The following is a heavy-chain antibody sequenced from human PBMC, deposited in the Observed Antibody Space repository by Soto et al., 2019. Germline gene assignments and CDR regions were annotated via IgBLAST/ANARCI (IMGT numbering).Heavy chain of an antibody. CDR3: ARDHGPRGAFDF. CDR2: ISYSGTT. V-gene: IGHV4-31*03. J-gene: IGHJ3*01. CDR1: GGSISSRGYY. D-gene: IGHD3-10*01. Sequence: QVQLQESGPGLVKPSQTLSLTCTVSGGSISSRGYYWDWIRQHPGEGLEWIGYISYSGTTNYNPCHKSRVTISVDTSNNQLSLKLSSVTAADTAVYYCARDHGPRGAFDFWGQGTMVTVSS.